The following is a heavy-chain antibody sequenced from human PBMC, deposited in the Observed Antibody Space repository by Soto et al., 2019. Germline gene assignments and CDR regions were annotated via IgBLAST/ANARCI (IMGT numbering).Heavy chain of an antibody. Sequence: GGSLRLSCAASGFTFSSYSMNWVRQAPGKGLEWVSSISSSSSYIYYADSVKGRFTISRDNAKNSLYLQMNSLRAEDTAVYYCARDSESYYYDILTGYGYFDYWGQGTLVTVSS. D-gene: IGHD3-9*01. J-gene: IGHJ4*02. CDR2: ISSSSSYI. V-gene: IGHV3-21*01. CDR1: GFTFSSYS. CDR3: ARDSESYYYDILTGYGYFDY.